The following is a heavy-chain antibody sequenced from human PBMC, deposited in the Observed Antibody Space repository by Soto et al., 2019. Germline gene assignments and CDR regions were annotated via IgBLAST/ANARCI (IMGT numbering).Heavy chain of an antibody. CDR3: ERVTVVVVDTTLLYYFDY. CDR2: INHSGST. CDR1: GGSFSGYY. V-gene: IGHV4-34*01. Sequence: QVQLQQWGAGLLKPSETLSLTCAVYGGSFSGYYWSWIRQPPGKGLEWIGEINHSGSTNYNPSLTSRVTVSVDTSKNQFSLRLSSVTDADTAVYYCERVTVVVVDTTLLYYFDYWGQGTLVIVSS. D-gene: IGHD2-15*01. J-gene: IGHJ4*02.